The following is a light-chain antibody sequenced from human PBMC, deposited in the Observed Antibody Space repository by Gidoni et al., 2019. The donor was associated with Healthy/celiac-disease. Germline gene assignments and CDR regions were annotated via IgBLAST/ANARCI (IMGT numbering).Light chain of an antibody. J-gene: IGKJ4*01. CDR3: QQYYSTPLT. Sequence: DIVMTQSPDSLAVSLGERATINCKSSQSVLYSSNNKNYLAWYQQKPGQPPKLLIYWASTRESGVPDRFSGSGSGTDLTLTISSLQAEDVAVYYCQQYYSTPLTFXGXTKVEIK. CDR2: WAS. V-gene: IGKV4-1*01. CDR1: QSVLYSSNNKNY.